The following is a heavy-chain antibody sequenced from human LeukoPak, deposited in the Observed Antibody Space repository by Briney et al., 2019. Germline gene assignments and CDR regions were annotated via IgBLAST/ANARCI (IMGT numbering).Heavy chain of an antibody. CDR2: ISAYNGNT. CDR3: ARVSVYVWGSYRYPPDY. J-gene: IGHJ4*02. Sequence: ASVKVSCKASGYTFTSYGISWVRQAPGQGLEWMGWISAYNGNTNYAQKLQGRVTMTTDTSTSTAYMELRSLRSDDTAVYYCARVSVYVWGSYRYPPDYWGQGTLVTASS. V-gene: IGHV1-18*01. CDR1: GYTFTSYG. D-gene: IGHD3-16*02.